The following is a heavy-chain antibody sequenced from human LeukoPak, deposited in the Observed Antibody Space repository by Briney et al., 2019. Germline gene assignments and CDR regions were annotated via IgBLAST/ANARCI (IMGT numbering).Heavy chain of an antibody. J-gene: IGHJ6*03. CDR2: ISGSGGST. V-gene: IGHV3-23*01. CDR1: GFTVSSNY. CDR3: AKDLYYYYYMDV. Sequence: GGSLRLSCAASGFTVSSNYMSWVRQAPGKGLEWVSAISGSGGSTYYADSVKGRFTISRDNSKNTLYLQMNSLRAEDTAVYYCAKDLYYYYYMDVWGKGTTVTVSS.